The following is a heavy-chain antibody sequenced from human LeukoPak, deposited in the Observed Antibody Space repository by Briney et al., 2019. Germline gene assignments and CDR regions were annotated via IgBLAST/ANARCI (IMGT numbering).Heavy chain of an antibody. CDR1: GGSFSGYY. J-gene: IGHJ4*02. CDR3: ARSPRVDSSGYYVDY. CDR2: INHSGST. Sequence: SETLSLTCAVYGGSFSGYYWSWIRQPPGKGLEWIGEINHSGSTNYNPSLKSRVTISVDTSKNQFSLKLSSVTAADTAVYYCARSPRVDSSGYYVDYWGQGTLVTVSS. V-gene: IGHV4-34*01. D-gene: IGHD3-22*01.